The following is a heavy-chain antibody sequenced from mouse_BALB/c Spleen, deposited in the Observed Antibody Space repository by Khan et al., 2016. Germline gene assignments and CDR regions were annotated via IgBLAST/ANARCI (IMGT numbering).Heavy chain of an antibody. CDR2: ISTYYGST. CDR1: GYIFTDYA. Sequence: QVQLQQSGPELVRPGVSVKISCKGSGYIFTDYALHWVKQSHAKSLEWIGIISTYYGSTNYNQKFKDKATLTVDKSSTTAYLELARVTSEDSAIYYCAREGFPDAMDYWGQGTSVTVSS. V-gene: IGHV1S137*01. J-gene: IGHJ4*01. CDR3: AREGFPDAMDY.